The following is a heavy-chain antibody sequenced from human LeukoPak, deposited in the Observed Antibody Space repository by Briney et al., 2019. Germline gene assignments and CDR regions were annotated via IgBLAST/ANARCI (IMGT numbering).Heavy chain of an antibody. CDR3: ARGNHSSSSPHFDY. CDR2: TYYRSKWYN. V-gene: IGHV6-1*01. D-gene: IGHD6-6*01. CDR1: GDSVSSNSAA. Sequence: SQTLSLTCAISGDSVSSNSAAWNWIRQSPSRGLEWLGRTYYRSKWYNDYAVSVKSRIAINPDTSKNQFSLQLNSVTPEDTAVYYCARGNHSSSSPHFDYWGQGTLVTVSS. J-gene: IGHJ4*02.